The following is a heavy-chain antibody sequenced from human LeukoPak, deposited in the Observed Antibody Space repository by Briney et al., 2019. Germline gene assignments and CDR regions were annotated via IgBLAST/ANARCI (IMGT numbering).Heavy chain of an antibody. V-gene: IGHV1-69*04. CDR1: GGTFSSYA. CDR3: ARSSSGGYY. CDR2: IIPILGIA. J-gene: IGHJ4*02. Sequence: SVKVSCKASGGTFSSYAISWVRQTPGQGLEWMGRIIPILGIANYAQKFQGRVTITADKSTSTAYMGLSSLRSEDTAVYYCARSSSGGYYWGQGTLVTVSS. D-gene: IGHD6-13*01.